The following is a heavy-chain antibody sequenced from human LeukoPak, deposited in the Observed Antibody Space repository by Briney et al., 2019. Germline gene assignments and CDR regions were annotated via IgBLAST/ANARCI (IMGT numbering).Heavy chain of an antibody. V-gene: IGHV1-18*04. CDR2: TSYNGNT. D-gene: IGHD6-19*01. CDR1: GYTFSNYG. CDR3: ARHSGSGWQALGY. J-gene: IGHJ4*02. Sequence: ASVKVSCKSSGYTFSNYGISWVRQAPGLGLEWMGWTSYNGNTNYAQKFQDRVTMTTDTSTTTAYMELRSLESDDTAVYYCARHSGSGWQALGYWGQGTLVTVSS.